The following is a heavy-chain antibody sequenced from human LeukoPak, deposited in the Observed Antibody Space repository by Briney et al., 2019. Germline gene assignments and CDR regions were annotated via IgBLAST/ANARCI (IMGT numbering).Heavy chain of an antibody. CDR2: MNPNSGNT. V-gene: IGHV1-8*01. CDR3: ARGSYYGSGSYDPLVIHAFDY. CDR1: GYTFTSYD. Sequence: GASVKVSCKASGYTFTSYDINWVRQATGQGLEWMGWMNPNSGNTGYAQKFQGRDTMTRNTSISTAYMELSSLRSEDTAVYYCARGSYYGSGSYDPLVIHAFDYWGQGTLVTVSS. D-gene: IGHD3-10*01. J-gene: IGHJ4*02.